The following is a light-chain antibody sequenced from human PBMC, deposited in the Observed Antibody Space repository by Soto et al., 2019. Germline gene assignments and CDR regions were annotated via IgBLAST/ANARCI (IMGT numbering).Light chain of an antibody. V-gene: IGKV1-39*01. CDR1: QSIGTW. J-gene: IGKJ3*01. CDR3: QQSYSTPL. CDR2: AAS. Sequence: IQMTQSPSTLSASVGDRVTITCRASQSIGTWLAWYQQKPGKAPKLLIYAASSLQSGVPSRFSGSGSGTDFTLTISSLQPEDFATYYCQQSYSTPLFGPGTKVDIK.